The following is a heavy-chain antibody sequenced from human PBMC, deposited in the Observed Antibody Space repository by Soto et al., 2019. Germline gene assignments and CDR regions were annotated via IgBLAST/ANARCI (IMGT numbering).Heavy chain of an antibody. J-gene: IGHJ5*02. D-gene: IGHD3-9*01. CDR1: GGSLSSGDYY. V-gene: IGHV4-30-4*01. CDR2: IYHTGIT. CDR3: ARDTDTTSHYGSFDP. Sequence: PSETLSLTCIVSGGSLSSGDYYWSWIRQPPGKGLEWIGYIYHTGITFYNPSLKSRITISADTSKNQFSLKMRSVTAADTAMYYCARDTDTTSHYGSFDPWGQGTPVTVSS.